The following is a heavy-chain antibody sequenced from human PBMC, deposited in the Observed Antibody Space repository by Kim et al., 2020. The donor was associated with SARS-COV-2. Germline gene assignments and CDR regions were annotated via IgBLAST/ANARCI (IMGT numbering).Heavy chain of an antibody. CDR3: VKDLGSNGVGASLST. J-gene: IGHJ4*02. Sequence: AGSVQSRFTISRDNSRNTVYLQMNSLRVEETARYYCVKDLGSNGVGASLSTWGQGTQVTVSS. V-gene: IGHV3-23*01. D-gene: IGHD1-26*01.